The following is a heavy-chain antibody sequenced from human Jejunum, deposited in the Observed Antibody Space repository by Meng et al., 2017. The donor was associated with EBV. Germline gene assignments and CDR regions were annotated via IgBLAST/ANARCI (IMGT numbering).Heavy chain of an antibody. D-gene: IGHD6-13*01. V-gene: IGHV4-39*01. CDR3: ASAPSVAAAGLNNWFDP. Sequence: QRHLQEYGPGLWKHSATLSLPWTLSGAYFSSSIFSWAWIRQPPGKGLEWIGSIYSSGGNYNNPSLKSRVTISVDTSKNQFSLKLSSVTAADTAVYYCASAPSVAAAGLNNWFDPWGQGTLVTVSS. CDR2: IYSSGGN. CDR1: GAYFSSSIFS. J-gene: IGHJ5*02.